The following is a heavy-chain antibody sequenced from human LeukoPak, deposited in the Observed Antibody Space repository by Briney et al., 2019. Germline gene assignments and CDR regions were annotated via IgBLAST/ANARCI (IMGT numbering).Heavy chain of an antibody. D-gene: IGHD2-2*01. J-gene: IGHJ4*02. CDR2: ISSSSGYI. CDR3: ARVLGRYQMLGSLDS. V-gene: IGHV3-21*01. Sequence: GGSLRLSWVASGFAFNIYSMNWVRQAPGKGLEWVSFISSSSGYIYYADSVKGRFTISRDNAKNSLYLQVNSLRAEDTAVYFCARVLGRYQMLGSLDSWGQGTLVTVSS. CDR1: GFAFNIYS.